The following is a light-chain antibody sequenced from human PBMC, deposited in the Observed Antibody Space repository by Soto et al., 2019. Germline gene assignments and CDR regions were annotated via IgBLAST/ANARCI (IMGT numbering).Light chain of an antibody. J-gene: IGKJ1*01. CDR2: DAS. CDR1: QSVSRN. V-gene: IGKV1-5*01. CDR3: QQYNSYSPWT. Sequence: DIQMTQSPSSLSASVGDRVTITCRASQSVSRNLDWYQQKAGKAPNLLIYDASSLESGVPSRFSGSGSGTEFTLTISSLQPDDFATYYCQQYNSYSPWTFGQGTKVDIK.